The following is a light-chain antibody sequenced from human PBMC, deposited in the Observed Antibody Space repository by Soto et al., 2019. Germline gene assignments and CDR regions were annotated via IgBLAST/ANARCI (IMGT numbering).Light chain of an antibody. J-gene: IGLJ2*01. V-gene: IGLV2-8*01. CDR1: SSDVGGYNF. CDR2: EVN. Sequence: QSALTQPPSASGSPGESVTISCTGTSSDVGGYNFVSWYQQRPGKAPKLMIYEVNKRPSGVPDRFSGSKSGNTASLTVSGLQADDEADYYCASHAGSINLIFGGGTKVTVL. CDR3: ASHAGSINLI.